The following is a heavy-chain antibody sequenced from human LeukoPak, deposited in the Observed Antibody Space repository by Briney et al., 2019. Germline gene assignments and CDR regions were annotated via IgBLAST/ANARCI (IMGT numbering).Heavy chain of an antibody. CDR3: ARDRIRNFDYMYYFDS. V-gene: IGHV3-48*02. J-gene: IGHJ4*02. CDR1: GXPFSTYS. Sequence: GSLRLSCSASGXPFSTYSMNWVRQAPGKGLEWVSYISSRSGTIYYADSVKGRFTISRDNAKNSLYLQMNSLRDEDTAVYYCARDRIRNFDYMYYFDSWGQGTLVTVSS. CDR2: ISSRSGTI. D-gene: IGHD3-9*01.